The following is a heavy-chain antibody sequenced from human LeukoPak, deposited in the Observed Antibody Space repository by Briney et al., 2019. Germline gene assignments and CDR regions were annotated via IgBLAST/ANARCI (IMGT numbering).Heavy chain of an antibody. Sequence: SETLSLTCTVSGGSISSYYWSWIRQPPGKGLEWIGYISYSGSTHYSPSLKSRATLSVDTSKKQFSLNLSSVTAADTAVYYCARGVSGGLFDSWGQGSLVTVSS. CDR1: GGSISSYY. J-gene: IGHJ4*02. D-gene: IGHD3-10*01. CDR3: ARGVSGGLFDS. CDR2: ISYSGST. V-gene: IGHV4-59*01.